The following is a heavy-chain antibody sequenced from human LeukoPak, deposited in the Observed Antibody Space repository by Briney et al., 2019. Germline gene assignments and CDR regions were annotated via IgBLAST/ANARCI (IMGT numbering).Heavy chain of an antibody. CDR2: ISGSGGST. CDR3: AKDSSGYYTEYFQH. CDR1: GFTFSSYW. V-gene: IGHV3-23*01. D-gene: IGHD6-19*01. J-gene: IGHJ1*01. Sequence: GGSLRLSCAASGFTFSSYWMSWVRQAPGKGLEWVSAISGSGGSTYYADSVKGRFTISRDNSKNTLYLQMNSLRAEDTAVYYCAKDSSGYYTEYFQHWGQGTLVTVSS.